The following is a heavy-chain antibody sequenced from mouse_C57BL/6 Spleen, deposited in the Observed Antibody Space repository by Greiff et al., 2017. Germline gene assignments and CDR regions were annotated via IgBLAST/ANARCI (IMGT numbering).Heavy chain of an antibody. CDR2: INPNNGGT. V-gene: IGHV1-22*01. D-gene: IGHD4-1*02. CDR1: GYTFTDYN. Sequence: DVKLVESGPELVKPGASVKMSCKASGYTFTDYNMHWVKQSHGKSLEWIGYINPNNGGTSYNQKFKGKATLTVNKSSSTAYMELRSLTSEDSAVYYCASSNWDYFDYWGQGTTLTVSS. CDR3: ASSNWDYFDY. J-gene: IGHJ2*01.